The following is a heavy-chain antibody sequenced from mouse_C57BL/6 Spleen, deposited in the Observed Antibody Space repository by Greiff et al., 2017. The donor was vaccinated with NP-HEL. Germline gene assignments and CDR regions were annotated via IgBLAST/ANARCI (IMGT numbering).Heavy chain of an antibody. Sequence: VQLQQSGPELVKPGASVKISCKASSYAFSSSWMNWVKQRPGKGLEWIGRMYPGDGDTNYNGKFKGKATLTADKSSSTAYMQLSSLTSEDSAVYFCARSPLYDGYAWFAYWGQGTLVTVSA. V-gene: IGHV1-82*01. CDR3: ARSPLYDGYAWFAY. CDR2: MYPGDGDT. D-gene: IGHD2-3*01. CDR1: SYAFSSSW. J-gene: IGHJ3*01.